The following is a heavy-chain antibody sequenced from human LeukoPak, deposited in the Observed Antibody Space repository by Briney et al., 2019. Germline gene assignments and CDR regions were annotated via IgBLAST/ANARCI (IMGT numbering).Heavy chain of an antibody. CDR1: GGTFSSYA. Sequence: ASVKVSCKASGGTFSSYAISWVRQAPGQGLEWMGGIIPIFGTANYAQKFQGRVTITTDESTSTAYMELSSLRSEDTAVYYCARDLSASGSGSYGSWFDPWGQGTLVTVSS. CDR2: IIPIFGTA. CDR3: ARDLSASGSGSYGSWFDP. D-gene: IGHD3-10*01. V-gene: IGHV1-69*05. J-gene: IGHJ5*02.